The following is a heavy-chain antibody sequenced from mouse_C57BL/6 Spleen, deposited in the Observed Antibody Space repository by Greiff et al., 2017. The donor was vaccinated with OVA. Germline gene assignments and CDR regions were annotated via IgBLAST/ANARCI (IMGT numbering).Heavy chain of an antibody. V-gene: IGHV1-39*01. CDR3: AIDPYGSSPYWYFDV. Sequence: EVQRVESGPELVKPGASVKISCKASGYSFTDYNMNWVKQSNGKSLEWIGVINPNYGTTSYNQKFKGKATLTVDQSSSTAYMQLNSLTSEDSAVYYCAIDPYGSSPYWYFDVWGTGTTVTVSS. J-gene: IGHJ1*03. D-gene: IGHD1-1*01. CDR2: INPNYGTT. CDR1: GYSFTDYN.